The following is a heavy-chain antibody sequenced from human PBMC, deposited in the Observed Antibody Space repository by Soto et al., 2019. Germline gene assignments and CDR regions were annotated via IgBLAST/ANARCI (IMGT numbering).Heavy chain of an antibody. CDR3: VHPYDKSGNYWGYFDY. D-gene: IGHD3-22*01. Sequence: KESGPTLVKPTQTLTLTCTFSGFSLSTSGVGVGWIRQPPGKALEWLALIYWDDDKRYSPPLKSRLTITKDTSKNQVVLTMTNMDPVDTATYSCVHPYDKSGNYWGYFDYWGQGTLVTVSS. V-gene: IGHV2-5*02. J-gene: IGHJ4*02. CDR1: GFSLSTSGVG. CDR2: IYWDDDK.